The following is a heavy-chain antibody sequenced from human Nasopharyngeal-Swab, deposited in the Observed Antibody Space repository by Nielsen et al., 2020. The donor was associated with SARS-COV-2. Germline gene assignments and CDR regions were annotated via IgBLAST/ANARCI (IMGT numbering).Heavy chain of an antibody. V-gene: IGHV3-11*01. CDR3: ARGPSNSRFDF. J-gene: IGHJ5*01. CDR2: ISDSGTT. D-gene: IGHD6-13*01. CDR1: GFTFTDYY. Sequence: GESLKISCAAPGFTFTDYYMSWIRQAPGKGLEWISYISDSGTTKYADSVKGRFTISRDNAQNSVYLQLNSLRAEDTAVYYCARGPSNSRFDFWGQGSLVTVSS.